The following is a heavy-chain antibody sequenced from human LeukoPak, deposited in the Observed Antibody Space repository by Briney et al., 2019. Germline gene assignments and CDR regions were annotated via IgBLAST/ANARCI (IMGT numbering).Heavy chain of an antibody. D-gene: IGHD3-10*01. CDR3: ARVPRSGSYLAYYFDY. J-gene: IGHJ4*02. Sequence: ASVKVSCKASGGTFTSYAISWVRQAPGQGLEWMGGIIPIFGTANYAQKFQGRVTITADESTSTAYMELSSLRSEDTAVYYCARVPRSGSYLAYYFDYWGQGTLVTVSS. V-gene: IGHV1-69*13. CDR1: GGTFTSYA. CDR2: IIPIFGTA.